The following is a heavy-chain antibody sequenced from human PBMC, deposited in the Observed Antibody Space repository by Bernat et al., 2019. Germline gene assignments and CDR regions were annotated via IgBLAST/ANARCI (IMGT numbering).Heavy chain of an antibody. CDR3: ARSPADGSHGHYGWFDP. Sequence: QVHLVQSGAEVKKPGASVKVSCKASGYTFTGYYMHWVRQAPGQGLEWMGWINPNSGGTNYAQKFQGWVTMTRDTSISTAYMELSRLRSDDTAVYYCARSPADGSHGHYGWFDPWGQGTLVTVSS. CDR1: GYTFTGYY. D-gene: IGHD3-10*01. J-gene: IGHJ5*02. CDR2: INPNSGGT. V-gene: IGHV1-2*04.